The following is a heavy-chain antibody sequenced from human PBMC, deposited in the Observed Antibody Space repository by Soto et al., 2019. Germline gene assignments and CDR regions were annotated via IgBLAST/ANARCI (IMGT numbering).Heavy chain of an antibody. J-gene: IGHJ6*02. CDR3: ARAKGGMDV. Sequence: GGSLRLSCAASGFTFSSYXMHXXRQAPGKGLEWVAVISYDGSNKYYADSVKGRFTISRDNSKNTLYLQMNSLRAEDTAVYYCARAKGGMDVWGQGTTVTVSS. V-gene: IGHV3-30-3*01. CDR1: GFTFSSYX. CDR2: ISYDGSNK.